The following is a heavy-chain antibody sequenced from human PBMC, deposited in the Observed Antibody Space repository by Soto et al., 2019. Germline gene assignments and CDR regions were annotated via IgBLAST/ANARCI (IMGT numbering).Heavy chain of an antibody. CDR3: ARDYYYGSGSYYNAYPWFDP. V-gene: IGHV3-21*01. J-gene: IGHJ5*02. D-gene: IGHD3-10*01. CDR1: GFTFSSYT. Sequence: PGGSLRLSCAASGFTFSSYTMNWVLQAPGKGLEWVSSISSSSSYIYYAGSVKGRFTISRDNAKNSLYLQMNSLRAEDTAVYYCARDYYYGSGSYYNAYPWFDPWGQGTLVTVSS. CDR2: ISSSSSYI.